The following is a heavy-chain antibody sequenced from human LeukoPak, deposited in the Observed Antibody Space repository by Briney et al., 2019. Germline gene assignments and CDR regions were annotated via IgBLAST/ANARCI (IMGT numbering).Heavy chain of an antibody. CDR2: INHSGST. CDR3: AGLTYYYDSSGYTYYFDY. Sequence: RASETLSLTCAVYGGSFSGYYWSWIRQPPGKGLEWIGEINHSGSTNYNPSLKSRVTISVDTSKNQFSLKLSSATAADTAVYYCAGLTYYYDSSGYTYYFDYWGQGTLVTVSS. D-gene: IGHD3-22*01. V-gene: IGHV4-34*01. J-gene: IGHJ4*02. CDR1: GGSFSGYY.